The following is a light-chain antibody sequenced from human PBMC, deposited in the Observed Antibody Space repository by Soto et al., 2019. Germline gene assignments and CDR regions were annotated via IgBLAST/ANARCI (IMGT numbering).Light chain of an antibody. CDR3: QQYNNWPQT. CDR1: QSVSSN. V-gene: IGKV3-15*01. J-gene: IGKJ2*01. CDR2: GAS. Sequence: EIVMTQSPATLSVSPGERATLSCRASQSVSSNLAWYQQKPGQAPRLLIYGASTRATGIPARFIGSGSGTEFTRTISSLQSEDFAVYYCQQYNNWPQTFGQGTKLEIK.